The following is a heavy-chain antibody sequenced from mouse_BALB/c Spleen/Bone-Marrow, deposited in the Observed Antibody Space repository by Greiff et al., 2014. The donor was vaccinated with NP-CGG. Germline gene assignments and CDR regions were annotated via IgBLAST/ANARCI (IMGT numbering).Heavy chain of an antibody. D-gene: IGHD4-1*02. CDR1: GDSITSGY. CDR2: ISYSGST. CDR3: ARWRQLERPGFAY. V-gene: IGHV3-8*02. J-gene: IGHJ3*01. Sequence: EVQLQQSGPSLVKPSQTLSLTCSVTGDSITSGYWNWIRKFPGNKLEYMGYISYSGSTYYNPSLKSRISITRDTSKNQYYLQLNSVTTEDTATYYCARWRQLERPGFAYWGQGTLVTVSA.